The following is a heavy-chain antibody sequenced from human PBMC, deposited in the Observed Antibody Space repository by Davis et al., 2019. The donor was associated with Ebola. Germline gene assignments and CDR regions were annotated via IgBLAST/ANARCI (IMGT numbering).Heavy chain of an antibody. CDR1: GGSISSGGYY. V-gene: IGHV4-31*03. J-gene: IGHJ4*02. CDR2: IYYSGST. CDR3: ARVAAAGTVDY. Sequence: SETLSLTCTVSGGSISSGGYYWSWIRQHPGKGLEWIGYIYYSGSTYYNPSLKSRVTISVDTSKNQFSLKLSSVTAADTAVYYCARVAAAGTVDYWGRGTLVTVSS. D-gene: IGHD6-13*01.